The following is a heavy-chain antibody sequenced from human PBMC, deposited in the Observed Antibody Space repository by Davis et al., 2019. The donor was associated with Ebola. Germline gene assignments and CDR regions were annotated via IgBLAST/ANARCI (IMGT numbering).Heavy chain of an antibody. D-gene: IGHD1-26*01. V-gene: IGHV4-4*02. J-gene: IGHJ5*02. Sequence: MPSETLSLTCAVSGGSISSSNWWSWVRQPPGKGLEWIGEIYHSGSTNYNPSLKSRVTISVDTSKNQFSLKLSSVTAADTAVYYCARAGRLTLESAFDWFDPWGQGTLVTVSS. CDR2: IYHSGST. CDR3: ARAGRLTLESAFDWFDP. CDR1: GGSISSSNW.